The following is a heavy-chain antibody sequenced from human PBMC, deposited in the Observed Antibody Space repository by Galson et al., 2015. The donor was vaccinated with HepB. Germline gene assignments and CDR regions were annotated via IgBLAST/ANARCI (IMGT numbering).Heavy chain of an antibody. CDR1: GFIFSSYW. CDR3: AREGDTPMVISGMDV. Sequence: SLRLSCADSGFIFSSYWMYWVRQAPGKGLVWVSRINSDGSSTSYADSVKRRFTISRDNAKNTLYLQMNSLRAEDTAVYYCAREGDTPMVISGMDVWGQGTTLTVTS. CDR2: INSDGSST. V-gene: IGHV3-74*01. D-gene: IGHD5-18*01. J-gene: IGHJ6*02.